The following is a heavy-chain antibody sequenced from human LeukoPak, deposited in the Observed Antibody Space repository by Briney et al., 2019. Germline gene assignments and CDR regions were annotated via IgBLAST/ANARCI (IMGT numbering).Heavy chain of an antibody. CDR2: ISYDGSNK. CDR1: GFTFSSYA. D-gene: IGHD3/OR15-3a*01. J-gene: IGHJ4*02. Sequence: GRSLRLSCAASGFTFSSYAMHWVRQAPGKGLEWVAVISYDGSNKYYADSVKGRFTISRDNSKNTLYLQMNSLRAEDTAVYYCASFGLAVYVYWGQGTLVTVSS. CDR3: ASFGLAVYVY. V-gene: IGHV3-30-3*01.